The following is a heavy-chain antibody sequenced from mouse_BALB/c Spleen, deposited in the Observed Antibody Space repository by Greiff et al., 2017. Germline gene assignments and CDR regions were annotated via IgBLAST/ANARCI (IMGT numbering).Heavy chain of an antibody. Sequence: VQLVESGAELVRPGASVTLSCKASGYTFTDYEMHWVKQTPVHGLEWIGAIDPETGGTAYNQKFKGKATLTADKSSSTAYMELRSLTSEDSAVYYCTITTVVATRFAYWGQGTLVTVSA. CDR2: IDPETGGT. CDR1: GYTFTDYE. J-gene: IGHJ3*01. V-gene: IGHV1-15*01. D-gene: IGHD1-1*01. CDR3: TITTVVATRFAY.